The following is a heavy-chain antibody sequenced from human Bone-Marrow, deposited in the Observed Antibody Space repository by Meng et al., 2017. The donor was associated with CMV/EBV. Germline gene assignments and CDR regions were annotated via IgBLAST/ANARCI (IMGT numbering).Heavy chain of an antibody. V-gene: IGHV1-69*05. CDR1: GGTFSTYP. D-gene: IGHD2-2*01. J-gene: IGHJ6*02. Sequence: SVKVSCKASGGTFSTYPITWVRQAPGQGLEWVGGTIPMYGTANYAQKFQGRVTITTDESMNTAYMELTSLTSDDTAVYYCARGHTDCISPACQILYYYYYMAVWGQGTTVTVSS. CDR3: ARGHTDCISPACQILYYYYYMAV. CDR2: TIPMYGTA.